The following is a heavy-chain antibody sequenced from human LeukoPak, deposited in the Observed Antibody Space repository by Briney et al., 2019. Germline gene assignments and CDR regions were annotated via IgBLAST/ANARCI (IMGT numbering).Heavy chain of an antibody. D-gene: IGHD6-6*01. CDR2: ISSSGDNT. CDR3: AKYPRASSGY. J-gene: IGHJ4*02. CDR1: GFTFSSYA. V-gene: IGHV3-23*01. Sequence: GGSLRLSCAASGFTFSSYAMSWVRQAPGKGLEWVSAISSSGDNTYYADSVKGRFTISRDNSKNTLYLQMNSLRVEDTALYYCAKYPRASSGYWGQGTLVTVSS.